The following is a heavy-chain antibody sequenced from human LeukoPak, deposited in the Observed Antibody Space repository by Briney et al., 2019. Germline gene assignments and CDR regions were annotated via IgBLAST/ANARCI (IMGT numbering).Heavy chain of an antibody. J-gene: IGHJ4*02. V-gene: IGHV4-4*07. CDR3: AREDTSRYYLGFGY. CDR1: SGSISSYY. D-gene: IGHD3-22*01. CDR2: VYSSGST. Sequence: SETLSLTXTVSSGSISSYYWNWIRQPAGKGLEWIGRVYSSGSTNYNPSLKNRVTMSVDTSKNQFSLRLSSVTAADTAVYYCAREDTSRYYLGFGYWGQGTLVTVSS.